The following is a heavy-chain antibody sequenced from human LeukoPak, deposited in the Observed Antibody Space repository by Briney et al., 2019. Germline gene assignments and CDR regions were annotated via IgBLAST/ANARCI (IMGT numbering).Heavy chain of an antibody. D-gene: IGHD2-15*01. CDR3: ARGYCSGGSCTLRDAFDI. CDR1: GYTFTSYA. Sequence: GASVKVSFEASGYTFTSYAMNWVRQAPGQGLEWMGWINTNTGNPTYAQGFTGRFVFSLDTSVSTAYLQISSLKAEDTAVYYCARGYCSGGSCTLRDAFDIWGQGTMVTVSS. J-gene: IGHJ3*02. V-gene: IGHV7-4-1*02. CDR2: INTNTGNP.